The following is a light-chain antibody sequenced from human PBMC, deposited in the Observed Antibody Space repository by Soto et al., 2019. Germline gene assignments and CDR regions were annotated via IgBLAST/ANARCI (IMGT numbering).Light chain of an antibody. J-gene: IGKJ1*01. Sequence: EIVLTQSPATLSLSPGERATLSCRASQSVSSYLAWYQQKPGQAPRLLIFGTSSRATGIPDRFSGSGSGTDFTLTISRLEPEDFAVYYCQQYDSSQRTFGQGTKVDIK. CDR2: GTS. V-gene: IGKV3-20*01. CDR1: QSVSSY. CDR3: QQYDSSQRT.